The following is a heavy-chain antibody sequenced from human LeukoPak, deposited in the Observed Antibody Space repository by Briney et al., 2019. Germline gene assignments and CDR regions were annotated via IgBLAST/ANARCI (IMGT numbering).Heavy chain of an antibody. CDR1: GFTFSSYA. D-gene: IGHD3-22*01. Sequence: GGSLRLSCAASGFTFSSYAMHWVRQAPGKGLEWVAVISYEGSNKHYADSVKGRFTISRDNYKNTLYLQMNSLRAEDTAVYYCARGGYYDIGGGDAFDIWGQGTMVTVSS. CDR2: ISYEGSNK. CDR3: ARGGYYDIGGGDAFDI. V-gene: IGHV3-30*04. J-gene: IGHJ3*02.